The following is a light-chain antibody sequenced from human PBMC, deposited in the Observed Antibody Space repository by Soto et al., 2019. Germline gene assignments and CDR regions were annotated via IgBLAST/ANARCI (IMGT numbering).Light chain of an antibody. CDR1: SSNIGSHT. Sequence: QSVLTQPPSASGTPGERVTISCSGSSSNIGSHTVNWYQQLPGTAPKLLIYSNNQRPSGVPDRFSGSKSGTSASLAISGLQSEDEADYYSAAWDDSLNGVVFGGGTKLTVL. V-gene: IGLV1-44*01. J-gene: IGLJ2*01. CDR2: SNN. CDR3: AAWDDSLNGVV.